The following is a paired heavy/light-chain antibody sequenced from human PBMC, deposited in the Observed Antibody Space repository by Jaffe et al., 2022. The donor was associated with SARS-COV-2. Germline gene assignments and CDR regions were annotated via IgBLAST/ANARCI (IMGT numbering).Light chain of an antibody. CDR3: QQSLNFPLT. Sequence: DIQMTQSPSSLSASVGDRITITCRASQGILVYLNWYQQKEGRAPKYLIRHASTLQDGVPSRFSGSGSGTDFTLTISDLQPEDFATYYCQQSLNFPLTFGGGTKV. CDR1: QGILVY. V-gene: IGKV1-39*01. CDR2: HAS. J-gene: IGKJ4*01.
Heavy chain of an antibody. V-gene: IGHV3-30*18. CDR3: AKDPVYAGGNTRVPFSSAMDL. J-gene: IGHJ6*02. D-gene: IGHD2-8*01. CDR1: GFDFNSYG. Sequence: QVVESGGGVVRPGNSLRLSCIGSGFDFNSYGVHWVRQAPGRGLEWMAFVSFDGTNKYIVDSVKGRFLVSRDPSRNAVFLQLNSLTGDDTATYHCAKDPVYAGGNTRVPFSSAMDLWGQGTTVIVSS. CDR2: VSFDGTNK.